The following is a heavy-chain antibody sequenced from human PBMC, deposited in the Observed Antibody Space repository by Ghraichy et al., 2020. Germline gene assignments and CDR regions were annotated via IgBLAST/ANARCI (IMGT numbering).Heavy chain of an antibody. D-gene: IGHD3-22*01. V-gene: IGHV3-23*01. Sequence: GESLNISCAASGFTFSSYAMSWVRQAPGKGLEWVSAISGSGGSTYYADSVKGRFTISRDNSKNTLYLQMNSLRAEDTAVYYCAKDLVYDSSGQYIDYWGQGTLVTVSS. CDR2: ISGSGGST. J-gene: IGHJ4*02. CDR1: GFTFSSYA. CDR3: AKDLVYDSSGQYIDY.